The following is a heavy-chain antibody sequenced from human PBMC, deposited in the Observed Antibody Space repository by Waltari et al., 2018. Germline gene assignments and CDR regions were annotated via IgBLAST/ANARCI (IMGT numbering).Heavy chain of an antibody. CDR2: ISWDGGST. J-gene: IGHJ6*03. CDR3: AKGGGTTAMVHLYYYDYMDV. V-gene: IGHV3-43*01. CDR1: GFTFDDYT. D-gene: IGHD5-18*01. Sequence: EVQLVESGGVVVQPGGSLRLSCAASGFTFDDYTLPLVRQAPGKGLKWVALISWDGGSTYDADYVKGRFTIYRDNSKNSLYLQMNSLRTEDTALYYCAKGGGTTAMVHLYYYDYMDVWGKGTTVTVSS.